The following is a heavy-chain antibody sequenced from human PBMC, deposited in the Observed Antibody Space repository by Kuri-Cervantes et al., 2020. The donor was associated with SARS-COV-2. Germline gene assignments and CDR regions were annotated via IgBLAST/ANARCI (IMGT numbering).Heavy chain of an antibody. D-gene: IGHD3-10*01. CDR1: GCTFSSYG. CDR3: ARNLRGVLWTFDY. J-gene: IGHJ4*02. CDR2: ISYDGSNK. Sequence: LSLTCAASGCTFSSYGMHWVRQAPGKGLEWVAVISYDGSNKYYADSVKARFTISRDNSKNTLYLQMNSLRAEDTAVYYCARNLRGVLWTFDYWGQGTLVTVSS. V-gene: IGHV3-30*03.